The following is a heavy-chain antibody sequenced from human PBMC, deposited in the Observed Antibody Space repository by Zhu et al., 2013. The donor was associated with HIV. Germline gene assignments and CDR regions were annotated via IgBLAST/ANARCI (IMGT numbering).Heavy chain of an antibody. CDR2: ISAYNGST. CDR3: GRDPRHYYHYFGIDV. Sequence: QVQLVQSGAEVRKPGASVKVSCKTSGYTFTHYYIHWVRQAPGQGLEWVGWISAYNGSTRSTQKLQGRFSMTTDASTSTVYMELTRLRSDDTAVYFCGRDPRHYYHYFGIDVWGQGTTVIVS. CDR1: GYTFTHYY. V-gene: IGHV1-18*04. J-gene: IGHJ6*02.